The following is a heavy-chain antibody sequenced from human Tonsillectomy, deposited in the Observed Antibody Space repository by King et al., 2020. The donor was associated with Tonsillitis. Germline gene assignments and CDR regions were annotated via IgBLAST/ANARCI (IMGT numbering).Heavy chain of an antibody. D-gene: IGHD4-17*01. J-gene: IGHJ5*02. V-gene: IGHV4-61*02. CDR1: GGSISSGIYY. CDR3: ARDYYGVGFDP. Sequence: VQLQESGPGLVKPSQTLSLTCTVSGGSISSGIYYWSWIRKPAGKGLEWIGRIYTSGSTNYNPSLKSRVTMSVDTSKNQFSLKLSSVTAADTAVYYCARDYYGVGFDPWGQGTLVTVSS. CDR2: IYTSGST.